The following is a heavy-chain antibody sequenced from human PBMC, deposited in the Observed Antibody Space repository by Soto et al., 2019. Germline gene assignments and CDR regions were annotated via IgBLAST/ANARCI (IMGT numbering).Heavy chain of an antibody. V-gene: IGHV1-2*02. CDR1: GYTFTGYY. CDR2: INPNSGGT. Sequence: GASVKVSCKASGYTFTGYYMHWVRQAPGQGLEWMGWINPNSGGTNYAQKFQGRVTMTTDTSTSTAYMELRSLRSDDTAVYYCAGAGVDTAMAKSFDPWGQGTLVTVSS. D-gene: IGHD5-18*01. J-gene: IGHJ5*02. CDR3: AGAGVDTAMAKSFDP.